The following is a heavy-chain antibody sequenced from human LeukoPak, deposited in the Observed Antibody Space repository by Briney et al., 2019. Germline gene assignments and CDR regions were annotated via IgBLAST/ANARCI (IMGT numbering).Heavy chain of an antibody. CDR3: ANGIPYYGLGFPFDY. V-gene: IGHV3-23*01. Sequence: GGSLRLSCAASGFTFSSYAMSWVRQAPGKGLEWVSAISGSGGSTYYADSVKGRFTISRDNSKNTLYLQMNSLRAEDTAVYYCANGIPYYGLGFPFDYWGQGTLVTVSS. D-gene: IGHD3-10*01. CDR1: GFTFSSYA. J-gene: IGHJ4*02. CDR2: ISGSGGST.